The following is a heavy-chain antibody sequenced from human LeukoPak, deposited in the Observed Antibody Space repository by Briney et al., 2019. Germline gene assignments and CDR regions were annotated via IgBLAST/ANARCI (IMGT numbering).Heavy chain of an antibody. Sequence: GGSLRLSCAASGFTFSSYAMSWVRQAPGKGLEWVSAISGSGGSTYYADSVKGRFTISRDNSKNTLYLQMNSLRAEDTAAYYCAKDHVPNGYGDWFDPWGQGTLVTVSS. CDR2: ISGSGGST. D-gene: IGHD5-12*01. CDR3: AKDHVPNGYGDWFDP. V-gene: IGHV3-23*01. J-gene: IGHJ5*02. CDR1: GFTFSSYA.